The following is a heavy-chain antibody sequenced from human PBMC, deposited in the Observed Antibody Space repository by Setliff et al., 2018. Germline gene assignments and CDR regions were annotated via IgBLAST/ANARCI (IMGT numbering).Heavy chain of an antibody. J-gene: IGHJ4*02. CDR3: ARGYCDGIGCPAPLYYFDS. CDR1: GDSISSRRNY. V-gene: IGHV4-61*09. Sequence: SETLSLTCTVSGDSISSRRNYWGWFRQPAGKELEWIGQIYTSWSTNYNPSLKSRVTISLDTSKNQFSLSLTSVTAEDTAVYYCARGYCDGIGCPAPLYYFDSWGQGTLVTVSS. D-gene: IGHD2-21*01. CDR2: IYTSWST.